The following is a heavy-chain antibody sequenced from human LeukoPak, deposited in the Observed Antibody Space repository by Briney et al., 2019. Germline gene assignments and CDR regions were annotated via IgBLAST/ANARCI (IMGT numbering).Heavy chain of an antibody. V-gene: IGHV3-23*01. J-gene: IGHJ4*02. CDR2: ISGSGGST. CDR3: AGYNCSSTRCYTGGFDY. CDR1: GFTFSSYA. Sequence: GGSLRLSCAASGFTFSSYAMSWVRQAPGKGLEWVSAISGSGGSTYYADSVKGRFTISRDKSKNTLYLQMNSLRAEDTAVYYCAGYNCSSTRCYTGGFDYWGQGTLVTVSS. D-gene: IGHD2-2*02.